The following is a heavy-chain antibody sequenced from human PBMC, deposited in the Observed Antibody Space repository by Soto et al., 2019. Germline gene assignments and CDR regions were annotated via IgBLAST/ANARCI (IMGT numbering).Heavy chain of an antibody. CDR3: ARLQIYDSRAAPTPIFHP. CDR2: MYYNGNT. V-gene: IGHV4-39*01. D-gene: IGHD3-22*01. J-gene: IGHJ1*01. Sequence: QLQESGPGLVKPSETLSPTGPVPGGSFTSTNYFWGWIRQPPGKGLEWIGYMYYNGNTFSSPSLKRRVTMSVDTSKRQFSLDLSSVTAADTAMYYCARLQIYDSRAAPTPIFHPWGLGAMVTVSS. CDR1: GGSFTSTNYF.